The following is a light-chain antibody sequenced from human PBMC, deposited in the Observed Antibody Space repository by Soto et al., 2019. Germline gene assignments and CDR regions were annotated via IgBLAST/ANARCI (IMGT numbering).Light chain of an antibody. CDR2: GAS. V-gene: IGKV3-20*01. Sequence: EVMLTQSPGTLSLSPGERATLSCRASQSVSSNYVAWYQQKSGQAPRLLIYGASNRATGIPDRFSGSGSGTEFTLTIRRREPEDFAVYYCQQYDTSPRTFGRGTKVEFK. J-gene: IGKJ1*01. CDR1: QSVSSNY. CDR3: QQYDTSPRT.